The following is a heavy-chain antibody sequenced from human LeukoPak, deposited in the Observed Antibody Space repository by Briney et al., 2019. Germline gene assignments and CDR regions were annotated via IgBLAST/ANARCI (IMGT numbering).Heavy chain of an antibody. CDR1: GYSISSGYY. CDR3: ARVYGSYGLQYGYSSSWYSTENYYYYYMDV. D-gene: IGHD6-13*01. V-gene: IGHV4-38-2*01. CDR2: IYHSGST. Sequence: SETRSLTCAVSGYSISSGYYWGWIRQPPGKGLEWIGSIYHSGSTYYNPSLKSRVTISVDTSKNQFSLKLSSVTAADTAVYYCARVYGSYGLQYGYSSSWYSTENYYYYYMDVWGKGTTVTVSS. J-gene: IGHJ6*03.